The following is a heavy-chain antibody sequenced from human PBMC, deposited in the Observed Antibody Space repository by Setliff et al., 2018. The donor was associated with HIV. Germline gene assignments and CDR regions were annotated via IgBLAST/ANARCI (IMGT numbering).Heavy chain of an antibody. J-gene: IGHJ4*02. CDR3: ARGGRGLAIIPFDS. CDR1: DFTFSDYG. V-gene: IGHV3-21*06. Sequence: GGSLRLSCAASDFTFSDYGMSWVRQSPGMGLEWISSISSRSDYVYYADSVKGRFTISRDNAKNLLFLQMSDLGVEDTATYFCARGGRGLAIIPFDSWGQGMLVTVSS. CDR2: ISSRSDYV. D-gene: IGHD3-9*01.